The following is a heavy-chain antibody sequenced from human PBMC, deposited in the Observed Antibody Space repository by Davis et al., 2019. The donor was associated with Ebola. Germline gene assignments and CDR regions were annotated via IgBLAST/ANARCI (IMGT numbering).Heavy chain of an antibody. CDR3: ARGGEDYGGWYFDL. CDR2: ISGSGGST. J-gene: IGHJ2*01. Sequence: GESLKISCAASGFTFSSYAMSWVRQAPGKGLEWVSAISGSGGSTYYADSVKGRFTISRDNAENSLYLQMNSLRAEDSAVYYCARGGEDYGGWYFDLWGRGTLVTVSS. V-gene: IGHV3-23*01. CDR1: GFTFSSYA. D-gene: IGHD4-17*01.